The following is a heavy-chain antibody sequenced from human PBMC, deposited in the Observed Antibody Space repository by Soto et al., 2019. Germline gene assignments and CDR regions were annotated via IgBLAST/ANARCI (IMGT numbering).Heavy chain of an antibody. CDR3: AREAVVPAAMSGYYYYYGMDV. D-gene: IGHD2-2*01. CDR2: IYYSGST. V-gene: IGHV4-59*01. CDR1: GGSISSYY. Sequence: SETLSLTCTVSGGSISSYYWSWIRQPPGKGLEWIGYIYYSGSTNYNPSLKSRVTISVDTSKNQFSLKLSSVTAADTAVYYCAREAVVPAAMSGYYYYYGMDVWGQGTTVTVS. J-gene: IGHJ6*02.